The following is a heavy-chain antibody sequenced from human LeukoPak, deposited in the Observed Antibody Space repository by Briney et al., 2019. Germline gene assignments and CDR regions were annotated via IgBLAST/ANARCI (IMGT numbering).Heavy chain of an antibody. Sequence: TLSLTCAVSGGSISSGGYSWSWIRQPPGKSLEWIGYIYHSGSTYYNPSLKSRVTISVDRSKNQFSLKLSSVTAADTAVYYFARGAGPHAFDIWGQGTMVTVSS. J-gene: IGHJ3*02. CDR1: GGSISSGGYS. D-gene: IGHD6-25*01. V-gene: IGHV4-30-2*01. CDR2: IYHSGST. CDR3: ARGAGPHAFDI.